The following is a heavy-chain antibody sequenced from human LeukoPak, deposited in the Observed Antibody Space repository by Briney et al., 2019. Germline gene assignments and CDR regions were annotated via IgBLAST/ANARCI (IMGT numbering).Heavy chain of an antibody. Sequence: PGGSLRLSCAASGFTFSSYAMSWVRQAPGKGLEWVSAISGSGGSTYYADSVKGRFTISRDNSKNTLYLQMNSLRAEDTAVYYCANRGYGAMGFFDYWGQGTLVTVSS. D-gene: IGHD5-18*01. CDR2: ISGSGGST. CDR3: ANRGYGAMGFFDY. J-gene: IGHJ4*02. V-gene: IGHV3-23*01. CDR1: GFTFSSYA.